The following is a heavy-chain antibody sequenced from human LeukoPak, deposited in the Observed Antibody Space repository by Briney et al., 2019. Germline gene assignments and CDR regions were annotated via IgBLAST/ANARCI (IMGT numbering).Heavy chain of an antibody. Sequence: SETLSLTCTVSGDSISSADYSWSWIRQPPGKGLEWIGYIYYSGSTYYNPSLKSRVTISVDTSKNHFSLKLSSVTAADTAVYYCARVHSPKNSYGPQYYFDYWGQGTLVTVSS. J-gene: IGHJ4*02. CDR3: ARVHSPKNSYGPQYYFDY. D-gene: IGHD5-18*01. V-gene: IGHV4-30-4*01. CDR1: GDSISSADYS. CDR2: IYYSGST.